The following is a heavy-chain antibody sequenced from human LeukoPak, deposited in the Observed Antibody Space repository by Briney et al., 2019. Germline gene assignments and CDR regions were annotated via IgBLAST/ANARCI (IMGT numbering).Heavy chain of an antibody. CDR1: GFTLSSYW. CDR2: IKEDGSIQ. V-gene: IGHV3-7*01. CDR3: ARDVWTGVAVSDY. Sequence: GGSLRLSRVASGFTLSSYWMTGVRQAPGKGVEWLANIKEDGSIQYYLDSVRGRFTISRDNAKTSVYLQLNSLRADDTAVYYCARDVWTGVAVSDYWGQGTLVTVSS. J-gene: IGHJ4*02. D-gene: IGHD6-19*01.